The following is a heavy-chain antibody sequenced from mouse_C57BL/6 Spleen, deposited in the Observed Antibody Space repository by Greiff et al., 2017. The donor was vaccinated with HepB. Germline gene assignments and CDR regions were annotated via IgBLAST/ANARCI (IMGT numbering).Heavy chain of an antibody. V-gene: IGHV1-55*01. Sequence: QVQLQQSGAELVKPGASVKMSCKASGYTFTSYWITWVKQRPGQGLEWIGDIYPGSGSTNYNEKFKSKATLTVDTSSSTAYMQLSSLTSEDSAVYYCARKGSGSGYYAMDYWGQGTSVTVSS. CDR1: GYTFTSYW. CDR3: ARKGSGSGYYAMDY. CDR2: IYPGSGST. D-gene: IGHD1-1*01. J-gene: IGHJ4*01.